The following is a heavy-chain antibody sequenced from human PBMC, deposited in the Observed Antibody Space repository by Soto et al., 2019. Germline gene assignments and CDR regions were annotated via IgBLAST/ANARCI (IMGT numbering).Heavy chain of an antibody. CDR1: GYTFTSYG. J-gene: IGHJ4*02. V-gene: IGHV1-18*01. Sequence: QVQLVQSGAEVKKPGASVKVSWKASGYTFTSYGISWVRQAPGQGLEWMGWISAYNGNTNYAQKLQGRVTMTTDTSTSTAYMELRSLRSDDTAVYYCARNYYDILTGYYFEDYWGQGTLVTVSS. CDR3: ARNYYDILTGYYFEDY. CDR2: ISAYNGNT. D-gene: IGHD3-9*01.